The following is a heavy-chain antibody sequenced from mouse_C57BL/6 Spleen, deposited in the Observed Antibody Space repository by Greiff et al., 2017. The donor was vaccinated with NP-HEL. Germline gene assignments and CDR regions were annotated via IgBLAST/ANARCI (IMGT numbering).Heavy chain of an antibody. J-gene: IGHJ3*01. V-gene: IGHV1-59*01. CDR1: GYTFTSYW. Sequence: QVQLQQPGAELVRPGTSVKLSCKASGYTFTSYWMHWVKQRPGQGLEWIGVIDPSDSYTNYNQKFKGKATLTVDTSSSTAYMQLSSLTSEDSAVYYCARGQLRLGFAYWGQGTLVTVSA. CDR2: IDPSDSYT. CDR3: ARGQLRLGFAY. D-gene: IGHD3-2*02.